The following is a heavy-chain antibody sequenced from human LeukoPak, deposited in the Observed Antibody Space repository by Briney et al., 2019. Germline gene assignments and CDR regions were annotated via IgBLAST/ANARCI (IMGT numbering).Heavy chain of an antibody. Sequence: SETLSLTCNVSGGSISSSRYYWGWIRQPPGKGLEWIGTIYYSGTTYYNPSLKSRVTISVDMSKNQFSLKLSSVTAADTAVYYCSETSYGGYWGQGTLVTVSS. CDR1: GGSISSSRYY. D-gene: IGHD4-17*01. J-gene: IGHJ4*02. CDR3: SETSYGGY. CDR2: IYYSGTT. V-gene: IGHV4-39*01.